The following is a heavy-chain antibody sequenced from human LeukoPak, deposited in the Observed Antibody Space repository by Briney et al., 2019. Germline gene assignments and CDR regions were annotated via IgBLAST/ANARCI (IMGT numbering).Heavy chain of an antibody. D-gene: IGHD2-2*01. Sequence: AGASLRLSCTAAGFSLSVYWISSARQAAGKGLEWVANIKEDGSVQEYVDSVKGRFTISRDNAKHSAYLQMNNLRVEHNAVYYCVGQLLRAVWGKGTTVTVSS. CDR2: IKEDGSVQ. V-gene: IGHV3-7*01. CDR3: VGQLLRAV. J-gene: IGHJ6*04. CDR1: GFSLSVYW.